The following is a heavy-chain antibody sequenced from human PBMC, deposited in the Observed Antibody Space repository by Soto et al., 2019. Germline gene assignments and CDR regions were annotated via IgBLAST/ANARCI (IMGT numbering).Heavy chain of an antibody. CDR1: GYSFTDYH. CDR3: ARGDSTDCSNGVCSFFYNHDMDV. J-gene: IGHJ6*02. D-gene: IGHD2-8*01. CDR2: INPKSGGT. V-gene: IGHV1-2*04. Sequence: ASAKVSCKASGYSFTDYHIHWVRQAPGQGLEWLGRINPKSGGTSAAQKFQGWVTMTTDTSISTASMELTRLTSDDTAIYYCARGDSTDCSNGVCSFFYNHDMDVWGQGTTVTVSS.